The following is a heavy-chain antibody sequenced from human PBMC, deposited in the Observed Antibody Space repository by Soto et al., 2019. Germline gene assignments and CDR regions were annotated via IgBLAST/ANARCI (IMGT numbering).Heavy chain of an antibody. CDR1: GFTFSNYV. D-gene: IGHD6-19*01. J-gene: IGHJ4*02. Sequence: EVQLLESGGGLVQPGGSLRLSCAASGFTFSNYVMTWLRQAPGKGLEWVSSIRFSVSDTFYEDSVKGRFTVSRANSKNTLFLQMNSLRAEDTAVYYCAKTDNFNSDSIGSADRFAYWGQGTLVTVSS. V-gene: IGHV3-23*01. CDR3: AKTDNFNSDSIGSADRFAY. CDR2: IRFSVSDT.